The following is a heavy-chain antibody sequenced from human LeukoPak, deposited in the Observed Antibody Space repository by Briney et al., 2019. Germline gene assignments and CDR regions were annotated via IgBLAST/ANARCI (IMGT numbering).Heavy chain of an antibody. D-gene: IGHD6-19*01. CDR1: GFTFSSYS. CDR3: ARLSSARAGYFDY. V-gene: IGHV3-21*01. Sequence: GGSLRLSCAASGFTFSSYSMNWVRQAPGKGLEWVSSISSSSSYIYYADSVKGRFTISRDNAKNSLYLQMNSLRAEDTAVYYCARLSSARAGYFDYWGQGTLVTVSS. CDR2: ISSSSSYI. J-gene: IGHJ4*02.